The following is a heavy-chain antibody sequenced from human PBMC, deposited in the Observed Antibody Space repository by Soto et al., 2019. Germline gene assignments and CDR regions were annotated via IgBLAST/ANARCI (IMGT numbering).Heavy chain of an antibody. J-gene: IGHJ4*02. Sequence: SVKVSCKASGGTFSSYAISWVRQAPGQGLEWMGGIIPIFGTANYAQKFQGRVTIAADESTSTAYMELSSLRSEDTAVYYCARAGGYSSGWYYFDYWGQGTLVTVSS. D-gene: IGHD6-19*01. CDR1: GGTFSSYA. CDR3: ARAGGYSSGWYYFDY. CDR2: IIPIFGTA. V-gene: IGHV1-69*13.